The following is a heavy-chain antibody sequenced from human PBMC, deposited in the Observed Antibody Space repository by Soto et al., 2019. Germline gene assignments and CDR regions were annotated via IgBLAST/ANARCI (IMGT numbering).Heavy chain of an antibody. V-gene: IGHV3-21*01. CDR2: ISSTGRYI. CDR3: AREKCSSNNCYLVGYYGLDV. Sequence: LRLSCAGSGFNFTDYNMNWVRQAPGKGLEWVSSISSTGRYIYYGDSVRGRITVSRDNGKNSLFLQMNNLGAEDTAVYYCAREKCSSNNCYLVGYYGLDVWGQGTTVTVSS. J-gene: IGHJ6*02. CDR1: GFNFTDYN. D-gene: IGHD2-2*01.